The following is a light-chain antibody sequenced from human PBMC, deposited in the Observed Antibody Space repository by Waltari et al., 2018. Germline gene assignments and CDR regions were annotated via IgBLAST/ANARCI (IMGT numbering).Light chain of an antibody. CDR3: SSYTSSNTWV. V-gene: IGLV2-14*03. CDR2: DVS. Sequence: QSALTQPASVSGSPGQSITISCTGTSSDVGGYNYVSWYQQHPGKAPKLMLYDVSNRPSGLSHRFFGSKSGNTSSLTISGLKAEDEADYYCSSYTSSNTWVFGGGTKLTVL. J-gene: IGLJ3*02. CDR1: SSDVGGYNY.